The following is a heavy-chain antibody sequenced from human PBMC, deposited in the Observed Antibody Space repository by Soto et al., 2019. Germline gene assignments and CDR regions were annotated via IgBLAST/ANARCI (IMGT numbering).Heavy chain of an antibody. CDR1: GGTFSSHS. J-gene: IGHJ4*02. D-gene: IGHD4-17*01. V-gene: IGHV1-69*13. Sequence: GASVKVSFKASGGTFSSHSINWVRQAPGQGLEWMGGIVTLFGTANYAQNFQGRVTITADQSTSTVYMDLSSLRSDDTAVYYCAREVGYGDFSAALLDWGQGTLVTVSS. CDR2: IVTLFGTA. CDR3: AREVGYGDFSAALLD.